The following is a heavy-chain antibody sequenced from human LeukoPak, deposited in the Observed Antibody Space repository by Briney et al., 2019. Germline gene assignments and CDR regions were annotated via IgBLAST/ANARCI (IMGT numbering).Heavy chain of an antibody. D-gene: IGHD2-2*01. J-gene: IGHJ5*02. Sequence: PGGSLRLPCAASGFTFSSYAMSWVRQAPGKGLEWVSAISGSGGSTYYADSVKGRFTISRDNSKNTLYLQMNSLRAEDTAVYYCARDREYQLLSMWNGFDHWGQGTLVTVSS. V-gene: IGHV3-23*01. CDR3: ARDREYQLLSMWNGFDH. CDR2: ISGSGGST. CDR1: GFTFSSYA.